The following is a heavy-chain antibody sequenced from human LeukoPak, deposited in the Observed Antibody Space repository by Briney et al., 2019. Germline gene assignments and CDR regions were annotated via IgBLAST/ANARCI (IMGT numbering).Heavy chain of an antibody. J-gene: IGHJ4*02. Sequence: GSLRLSCAASGFTFSSHAMHWVRQTPDKGLEWVALISFDGHNEYYADSVKGRFTVSRDNSRNTMYLQMNNLRTEDTALFYCARDPGDSETFSLAFDYWGQGTLVTVSS. CDR1: GFTFSSHA. CDR2: ISFDGHNE. D-gene: IGHD3-10*01. V-gene: IGHV3-30*04. CDR3: ARDPGDSETFSLAFDY.